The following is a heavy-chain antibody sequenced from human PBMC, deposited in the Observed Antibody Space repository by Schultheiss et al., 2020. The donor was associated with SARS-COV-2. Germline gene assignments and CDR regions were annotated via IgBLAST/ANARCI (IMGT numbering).Heavy chain of an antibody. Sequence: ASVKVSCKASGYTFTGYYIHWVRQAPGQGLEWMGWINPNSGDTNYAPKFQGRVTLTTDTSTNMAYMEMTSLRADDRAVYYCARDSSLYGMDVWGQGTTVTVSS. CDR3: ARDSSLYGMDV. V-gene: IGHV1-2*02. J-gene: IGHJ6*02. CDR2: INPNSGDT. CDR1: GYTFTGYY.